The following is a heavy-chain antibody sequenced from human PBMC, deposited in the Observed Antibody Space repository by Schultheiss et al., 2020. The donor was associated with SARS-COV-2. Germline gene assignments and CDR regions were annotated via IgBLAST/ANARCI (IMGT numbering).Heavy chain of an antibody. V-gene: IGHV4-59*12. D-gene: IGHD5-18*01. CDR2: IYYSGST. CDR1: GGSISSYY. CDR3: ARDFAGAAMADY. Sequence: SQTLSLTCPVSGGSISSYYWSWIRQPPGKGLEWIGYIYYSGSTNYNPSLKSRVTISVDTSKNQFSLKLSSVTAADTAVYYCARDFAGAAMADYWGQGSLVTVSS. J-gene: IGHJ4*02.